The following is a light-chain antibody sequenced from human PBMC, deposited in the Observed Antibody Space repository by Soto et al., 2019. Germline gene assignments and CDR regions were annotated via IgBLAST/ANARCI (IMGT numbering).Light chain of an antibody. Sequence: QSALTQPASVSGSPGQSITISCTGTGSDVGSYKYVSWYQQHPGKAPNLIIFEVSNRPSGVSDRFSGSKSGNTASLTISGLQAEDEADYYCSPYTSISSLGVFGTGTKLTVL. CDR2: EVS. CDR3: SPYTSISSLGV. J-gene: IGLJ1*01. CDR1: GSDVGSYKY. V-gene: IGLV2-14*01.